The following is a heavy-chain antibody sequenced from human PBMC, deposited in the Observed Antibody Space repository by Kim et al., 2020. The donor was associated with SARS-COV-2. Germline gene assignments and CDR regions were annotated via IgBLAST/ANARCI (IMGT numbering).Heavy chain of an antibody. CDR3: ARGEQQLAPYSFDY. Sequence: ASVTVSCKASGYTFTSYGISWVRQAPGQGLKWMGWISAYNGNTNYAQKLQGRVTMTTDTSTSTAYMELRSLRSDDTAVYYCARGEQQLAPYSFDYWGQGTLVTVSS. D-gene: IGHD6-13*01. CDR2: ISAYNGNT. J-gene: IGHJ4*02. CDR1: GYTFTSYG. V-gene: IGHV1-18*01.